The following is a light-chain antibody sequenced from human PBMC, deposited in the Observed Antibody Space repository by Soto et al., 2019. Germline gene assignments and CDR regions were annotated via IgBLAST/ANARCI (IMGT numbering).Light chain of an antibody. J-gene: IGKJ4*01. V-gene: IGKV3-11*01. CDR1: QSVASN. Sequence: EIVMTQSPASLSVSPGESVTLSCRASQSVASNLAWYQQKPGQAPRLLIYDASNRATGIPARFSGSGSGTDFTLTISSLEPEDFAVYYCQQRSNLLTFGGGTKVDIK. CDR2: DAS. CDR3: QQRSNLLT.